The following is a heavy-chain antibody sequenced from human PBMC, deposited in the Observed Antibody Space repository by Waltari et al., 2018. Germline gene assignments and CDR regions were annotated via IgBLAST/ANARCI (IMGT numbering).Heavy chain of an antibody. V-gene: IGHV3-74*01. CDR2: ISSDTSKI. Sequence: QLVESGGGLVQPGGYLRLYCGASGFTFSNSWMDWVRHAPGKGRVWVSLISSDTSKIAYADSVKGRFTISRDNAMNTLYLQMSSLRGEDTAVYYCARDAGWGRMDVWGQGTTVTVSS. D-gene: IGHD3-10*01. J-gene: IGHJ6*02. CDR1: GFTFSNSW. CDR3: ARDAGWGRMDV.